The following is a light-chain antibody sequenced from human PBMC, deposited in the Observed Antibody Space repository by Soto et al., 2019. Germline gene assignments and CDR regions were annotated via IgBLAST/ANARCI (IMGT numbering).Light chain of an antibody. J-gene: IGKJ1*01. CDR2: NAC. Sequence: EIVLTQSPGTLSVSPGERATLSCRASQSLNSNSLAWYQQKPGQAPRLLIYNACNRASGIPDRFSGSGSGTDFTLTISRLEPEDFVVYYCQQYNNWPWTFGQGTKV. CDR1: QSLNSNS. V-gene: IGKV3D-20*02. CDR3: QQYNNWPWT.